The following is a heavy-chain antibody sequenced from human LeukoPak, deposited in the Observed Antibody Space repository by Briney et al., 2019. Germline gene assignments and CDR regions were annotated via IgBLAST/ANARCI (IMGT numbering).Heavy chain of an antibody. Sequence: ASVKVSCKASGYTFTSYDINWVRQATGQGLEWMGWTNPNSGNTGYAQKFQGRVTMTRNTSISTAYMELSSLRSEDTAVYYCARGPEIWFGELLAFDYWGQGTLVTVSS. CDR1: GYTFTSYD. V-gene: IGHV1-8*01. CDR2: TNPNSGNT. D-gene: IGHD3-10*01. J-gene: IGHJ4*02. CDR3: ARGPEIWFGELLAFDY.